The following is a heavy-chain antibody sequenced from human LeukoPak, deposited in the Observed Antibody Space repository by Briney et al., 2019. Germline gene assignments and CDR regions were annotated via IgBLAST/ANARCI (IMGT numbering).Heavy chain of an antibody. Sequence: ASVTVSCKASGYTLTSFAMHWVRQAPGQRLEWMGLLNAANGNSQYSQKFQDRVTITSDSSANTAYMEFSSLRSEDSAVYYCARDGKHIAVPGVRYPMDVWGQGTTVTVS. J-gene: IGHJ6*02. D-gene: IGHD2-15*01. V-gene: IGHV1-3*01. CDR3: ARDGKHIAVPGVRYPMDV. CDR2: LNAANGNS. CDR1: GYTLTSFA.